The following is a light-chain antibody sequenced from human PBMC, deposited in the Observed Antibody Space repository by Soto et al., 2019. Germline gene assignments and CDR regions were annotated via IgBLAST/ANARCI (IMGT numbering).Light chain of an antibody. CDR1: QNINKY. CDR3: HQSFRTHQKHS. V-gene: IGKV1-39*01. Sequence: DIEMTQSPSSLVASVGDRVTITCRASQNINKYLNWYQQKPGKAPKLLIYAASTLHAGVPSRFSGSGYGTDFTLSISSLQPEDSAVYFCHQSFRTHQKHSFGQGTNLQMK. J-gene: IGKJ2*03. CDR2: AAS.